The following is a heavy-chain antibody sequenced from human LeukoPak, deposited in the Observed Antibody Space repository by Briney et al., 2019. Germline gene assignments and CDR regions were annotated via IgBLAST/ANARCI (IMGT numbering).Heavy chain of an antibody. V-gene: IGHV4-4*07. CDR1: GGSISSYY. CDR2: IYTSGST. J-gene: IGHJ4*02. Sequence: PSETLSLTCTVSGGSISSYYWSWIRQPAGKGLEWIGRIYTSGSTNYNPSLKSRVTMSVDTSKNQFSMKLSSVTAADTAVYYCARDRYYDSSGYLPFDYWGQGTLVTVSS. CDR3: ARDRYYDSSGYLPFDY. D-gene: IGHD3-22*01.